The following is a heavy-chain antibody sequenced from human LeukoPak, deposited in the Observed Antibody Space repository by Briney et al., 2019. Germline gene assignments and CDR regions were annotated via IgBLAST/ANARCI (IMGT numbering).Heavy chain of an antibody. J-gene: IGHJ6*03. D-gene: IGHD2-2*01. Sequence: GGSLRLSCAASGFTFSNAWMSWVRQAPGKGLEWVGRIKSKTDGGTTDYAAPVKGRFTISRDDSKNTLYLPMKSMKTEDTAVYYCTTDRRGYCSSTSCPYYYYYYMDVWGKGTTVTISS. V-gene: IGHV3-15*01. CDR3: TTDRRGYCSSTSCPYYYYYYMDV. CDR2: IKSKTDGGTT. CDR1: GFTFSNAW.